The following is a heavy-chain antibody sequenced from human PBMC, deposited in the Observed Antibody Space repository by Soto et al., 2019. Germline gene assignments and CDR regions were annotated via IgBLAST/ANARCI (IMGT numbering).Heavy chain of an antibody. J-gene: IGHJ4*02. CDR2: ISGSGGST. D-gene: IGHD5-12*01. CDR3: AKDHLEMATESYFDY. CDR1: GFTFSSYA. Sequence: EVQLLESGGGLVQPGGSLRLSCAASGFTFSSYARSGVRQAPGKGLEWVSAISGSGGSTYYADSVKGRFTISRDNSKNTLYLQKNSLRAEDTAVYYCAKDHLEMATESYFDYWGQGTLVTVSS. V-gene: IGHV3-23*01.